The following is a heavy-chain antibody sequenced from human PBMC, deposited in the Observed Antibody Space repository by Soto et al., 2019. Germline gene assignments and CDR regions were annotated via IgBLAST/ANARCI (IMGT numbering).Heavy chain of an antibody. J-gene: IGHJ5*02. V-gene: IGHV1-69*13. D-gene: IGHD3-3*01. CDR3: ARDPEWSGSLLVRGWFDP. CDR2: IIPIFGTA. CDR1: GGIFSSYA. Sequence: ASVKVSCKASGGIFSSYAISWVRQAPGQGLEWMGGIIPIFGTANYAQKFQGRVTITADESTSTAYMELSSLRSEDTAVYYCARDPEWSGSLLVRGWFDPWGQGTLVTVSS.